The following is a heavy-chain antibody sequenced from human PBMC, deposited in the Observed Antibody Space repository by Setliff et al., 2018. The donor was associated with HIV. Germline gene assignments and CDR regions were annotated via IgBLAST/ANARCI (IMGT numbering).Heavy chain of an antibody. CDR3: ARDNIIWSKDY. Sequence: ASVKVSCKVSGYTFPDYYMQWVRQAPGKGLEWMGLIDPDRGEAVYAEKFQGRVTITADRSKDITYMKLSSLRSEDTAMYYCARDNIIWSKDYWGQGTLVTVSS. J-gene: IGHJ4*02. CDR1: GYTFPDYY. V-gene: IGHV1-69-2*01. CDR2: IDPDRGEA. D-gene: IGHD3-10*01.